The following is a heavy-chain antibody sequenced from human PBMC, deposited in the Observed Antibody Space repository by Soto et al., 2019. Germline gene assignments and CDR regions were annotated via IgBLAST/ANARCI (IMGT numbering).Heavy chain of an antibody. CDR1: GFTFHDAW. V-gene: IGHV3-15*07. J-gene: IGHJ4*02. CDR3: TADLIGTYYSPYDN. D-gene: IGHD3-10*01. Sequence: PGGSLRLSCAASGFTFHDAWMNWVRQAPGKGLEWVGRIKSKRDGETTDYAAPVKGRFSVSRDDLKNTLYLQMNSLKTEDTALYYCTADLIGTYYSPYDNWGQGILVTVSS. CDR2: IKSKRDGETT.